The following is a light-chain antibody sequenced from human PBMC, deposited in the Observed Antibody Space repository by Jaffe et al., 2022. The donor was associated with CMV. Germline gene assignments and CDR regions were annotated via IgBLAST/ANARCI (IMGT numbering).Light chain of an antibody. CDR2: RAS. CDR3: QQYDADSWT. Sequence: DIQMTQSPSTLSASVGDRVTITCRASQSVRTWLAWYQHKTGKAPKLLIYRASTLETGVPSRFSGSGSGTEFTLTISSLQPDDFATYYCQQYDADSWTFGQGTKVEI. CDR1: QSVRTW. V-gene: IGKV1-5*03. J-gene: IGKJ1*01.